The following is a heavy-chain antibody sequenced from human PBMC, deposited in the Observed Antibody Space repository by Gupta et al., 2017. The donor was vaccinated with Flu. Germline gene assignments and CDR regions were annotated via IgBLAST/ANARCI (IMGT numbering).Heavy chain of an antibody. CDR2: IKSKTDGGTT. CDR3: TTYLVIVEMATRQIDY. V-gene: IGHV3-15*01. Sequence: EVQLVESGGGLVKPGGSLRLSCAASGFTFSNAWMSWVRQAPGKGLEWVGRIKSKTDGGTTDYAAPVKGRFTISRDDSKNTRYLQMNSLKTEETXVXYCTTYLVIVEMATRQIDYGGQGTLVTVSS. J-gene: IGHJ4*02. CDR1: GFTFSNAW. D-gene: IGHD5-24*01.